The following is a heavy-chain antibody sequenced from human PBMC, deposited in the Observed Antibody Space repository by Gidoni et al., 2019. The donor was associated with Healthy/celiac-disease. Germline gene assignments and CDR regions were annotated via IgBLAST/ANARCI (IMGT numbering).Heavy chain of an antibody. CDR1: GFTFSSYA. CDR3: AKLEDTVTTPFGYFDL. Sequence: EVQLLESGGGLVQPGGSLSLSCAASGFTFSSYAMSWVRQAPGKGLEWVSAISGSGGSTYYADSVKGRFTISRDNSKNTLYLQMNSLRAEDTAVYYCAKLEDTVTTPFGYFDLWGRGTLVTVSS. J-gene: IGHJ2*01. V-gene: IGHV3-23*01. CDR2: ISGSGGST. D-gene: IGHD4-17*01.